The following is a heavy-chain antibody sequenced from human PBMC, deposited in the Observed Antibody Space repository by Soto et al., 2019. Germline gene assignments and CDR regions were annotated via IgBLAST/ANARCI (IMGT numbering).Heavy chain of an antibody. CDR3: TKDPRDYGDYAYFDY. Sequence: QVQLVESGGGVVQPGRSLRLSCAASGFNFSSYAMHWVRQAPGKGLEWVAIIIYDGSNEHYVDSVRGRFTISRDNSKNTVYLQMNRLRVEDTAVYYCTKDPRDYGDYAYFDYWGQGTLVTVSS. J-gene: IGHJ4*02. D-gene: IGHD4-17*01. CDR1: GFNFSSYA. V-gene: IGHV3-30*04. CDR2: IIYDGSNE.